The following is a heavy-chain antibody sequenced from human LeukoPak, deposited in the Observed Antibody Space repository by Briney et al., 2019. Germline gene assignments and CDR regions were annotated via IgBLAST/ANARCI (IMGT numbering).Heavy chain of an antibody. CDR3: ARGAAAPVTYYDILTGYYPSNWFDP. CDR2: ISSSGSTI. CDR1: GFTFSSYE. D-gene: IGHD3-9*01. Sequence: SGGSLRLSCAASGFTFSSYEMNWVRQAPGKGLEWVSYISSSGSTIYYADSVKGRFTISRDNAKNSLYLQMNSLRAEDTAVYYCARGAAAPVTYYDILTGYYPSNWFDPWGQGTLVTVSS. J-gene: IGHJ5*02. V-gene: IGHV3-48*03.